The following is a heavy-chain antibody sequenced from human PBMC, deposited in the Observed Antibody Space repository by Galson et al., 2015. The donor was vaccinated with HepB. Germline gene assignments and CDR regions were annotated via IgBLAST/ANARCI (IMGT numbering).Heavy chain of an antibody. Sequence: SVKVSCKVSGYTFTKLSMHWVRQAPGKGLEWMGGFDPDDGETIYAQRFQGRVTMTEDTSTDTAYMDLSSLRSEDSAVYYCATSRYCSNGVCLSDFFDYWGQGTLVTVSS. J-gene: IGHJ4*02. CDR1: GYTFTKLS. D-gene: IGHD2-8*01. CDR2: FDPDDGET. CDR3: ATSRYCSNGVCLSDFFDY. V-gene: IGHV1-24*01.